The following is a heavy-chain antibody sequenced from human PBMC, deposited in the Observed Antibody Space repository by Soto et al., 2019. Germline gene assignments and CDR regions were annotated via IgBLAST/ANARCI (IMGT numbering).Heavy chain of an antibody. Sequence: VSVKVSSKAPGDTFTSYALHSVRQAPGKRLEWMGWINAGNGNTKYSQKFQGRVTITRDTSASTAYMELSSLRSEDTAVYYCARGGGGGSYPAGYYYYYMDVWGKGTTVTVSS. V-gene: IGHV1-3*01. CDR1: GDTFTSYA. D-gene: IGHD2-15*01. J-gene: IGHJ6*03. CDR2: INAGNGNT. CDR3: ARGGGGGSYPAGYYYYYMDV.